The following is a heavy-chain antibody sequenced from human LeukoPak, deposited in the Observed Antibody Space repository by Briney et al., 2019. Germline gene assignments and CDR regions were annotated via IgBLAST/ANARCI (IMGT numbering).Heavy chain of an antibody. D-gene: IGHD1-1*01. Sequence: SETLSLTCTVSGVSISSYFWSWIRQPPGKELEWIGYVYYNGITNYNPSLKSRVSISLDTSKNQFSLNLNSVTAADTAVYYCASQLGGTTFHWGQGTLVTVSS. CDR2: VYYNGIT. CDR1: GVSISSYF. J-gene: IGHJ4*02. V-gene: IGHV4-59*01. CDR3: ASQLGGTTFH.